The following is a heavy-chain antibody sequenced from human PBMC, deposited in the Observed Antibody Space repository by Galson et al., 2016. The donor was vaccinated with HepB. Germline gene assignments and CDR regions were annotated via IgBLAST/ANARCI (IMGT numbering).Heavy chain of an antibody. Sequence: SLRLSCAASGFTFNSHVMHWVRQGPGKGLVWVSRLNKDGTFASYADSVKGRFTTFRDNATNTLYLQMNSLRVGDTGAYYCTRDSYDDHYYYGMDVWGRGTTVTVSS. CDR2: LNKDGTFA. CDR3: TRDSYDDHYYYGMDV. J-gene: IGHJ6*02. CDR1: GFTFNSHV. V-gene: IGHV3-74*01. D-gene: IGHD1-1*01.